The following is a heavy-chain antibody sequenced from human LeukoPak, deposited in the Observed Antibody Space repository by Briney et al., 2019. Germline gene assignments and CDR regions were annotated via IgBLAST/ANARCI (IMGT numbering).Heavy chain of an antibody. CDR3: AKVAPRYSSSWYLAFDI. CDR1: GFTFDDYA. V-gene: IGHV3-9*01. CDR2: ISWNSGSI. D-gene: IGHD6-13*01. J-gene: IGHJ3*02. Sequence: PGGSLRLSCAASGFTFDDYAMHWVRQAPGKGLEWVSGISWNSGSIGYADSVKGRFTISRDNAKNSLYLQMNSLRAEDTALYYCAKVAPRYSSSWYLAFDIWGQGTMVTVSS.